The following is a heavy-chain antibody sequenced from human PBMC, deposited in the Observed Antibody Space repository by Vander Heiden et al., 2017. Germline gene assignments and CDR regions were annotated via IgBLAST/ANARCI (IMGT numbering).Heavy chain of an antibody. J-gene: IGHJ5*02. Sequence: EVQLVESGGGSVQPGRSLRLSCAASGFTFDDYAMHGVRQAPGKCLEWVSSISWNGGSIGYADSVKGRFTISRDNARNSLYVQMNSLRVEDTAFYYCAKAGGHASGTYYASWGQGTLVSVSS. CDR1: GFTFDDYA. CDR3: AKAGGHASGTYYAS. V-gene: IGHV3-9*01. D-gene: IGHD3-10*01. CDR2: ISWNGGSI.